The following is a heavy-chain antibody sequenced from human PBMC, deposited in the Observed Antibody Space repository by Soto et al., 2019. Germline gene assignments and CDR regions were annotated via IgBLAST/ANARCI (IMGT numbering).Heavy chain of an antibody. D-gene: IGHD5-12*01. CDR2: INPSGGSP. CDR3: ARGGPEMATIGSFDY. J-gene: IGHJ4*02. Sequence: GASVKVSCKASGYTFTNYYIHWVRQAPGQGLEWLGVINPSGGSPTYVQKFQGRVTMTRDTSTRTVYVVLSSLRSEDTAVYYCARGGPEMATIGSFDYWGQGTLVTVSS. CDR1: GYTFTNYY. V-gene: IGHV1-46*01.